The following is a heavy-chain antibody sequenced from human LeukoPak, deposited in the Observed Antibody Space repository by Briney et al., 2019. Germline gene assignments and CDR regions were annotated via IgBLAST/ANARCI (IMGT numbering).Heavy chain of an antibody. CDR2: IKQDGSEK. CDR1: GFTFSSYW. CDR3: ARVSFFFWSGYPAGAFDI. V-gene: IGHV3-7*01. J-gene: IGHJ3*02. Sequence: GGSLRLSCAASGFTFSSYWMSWVRQAPGKGLERVANIKQDGSEKYYVDSVKGRFTISRDNAKNSLYLQMNSLRAEDTAVYYCARVSFFFWSGYPAGAFDIWGQGTMVTVSS. D-gene: IGHD3-3*01.